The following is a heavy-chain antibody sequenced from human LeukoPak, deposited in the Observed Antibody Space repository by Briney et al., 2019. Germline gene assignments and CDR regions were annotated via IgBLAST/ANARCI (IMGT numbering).Heavy chain of an antibody. D-gene: IGHD2-15*01. CDR2: IYYSGST. V-gene: IGHV4-59*01. Sequence: SETLSLTCTVSGGSISGYYWSWIRQPPGKGLEWIGYIYYSGSTNYNPSLKSRVTISVDTSKNQFSLKLSSVTAADTAVYYCARGPLYCSGGSCYSPYFDYWGQGTLVTVSS. J-gene: IGHJ4*02. CDR1: GGSISGYY. CDR3: ARGPLYCSGGSCYSPYFDY.